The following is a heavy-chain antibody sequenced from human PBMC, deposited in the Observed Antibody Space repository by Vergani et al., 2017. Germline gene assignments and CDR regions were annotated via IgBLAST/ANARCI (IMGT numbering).Heavy chain of an antibody. D-gene: IGHD6-19*01. J-gene: IGHJ6*02. CDR1: GYTFTNYP. V-gene: IGHV7-4-1*02. Sequence: QVQLLQSGSELKKPGASVTISCEASGYTFTNYPLIWVRQAPGQGLEFMGWINTNSGNPTYAPGFTGRFVFSLDTSVSTAYLQISGLKAEDSAVYYCARGRQWRLTEYLYGMDVWGQGTTVTVSS. CDR2: INTNSGNP. CDR3: ARGRQWRLTEYLYGMDV.